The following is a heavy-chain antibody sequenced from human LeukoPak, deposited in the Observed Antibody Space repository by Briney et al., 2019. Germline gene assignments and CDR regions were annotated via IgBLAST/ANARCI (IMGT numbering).Heavy chain of an antibody. CDR2: ITSSSDYI. CDR1: GFSFSHYA. J-gene: IGHJ4*02. D-gene: IGHD3-10*01. CDR3: ARDGYLFGDTIFDS. V-gene: IGHV3-21*01. Sequence: GGSLRLSCAGSGFSFSHYAINWVRQAPGKGLEWVSSITSSSDYIYYADSVKGRFTISRDNAKNSLDLQMNSLRAEDTAVYYCARDGYLFGDTIFDSWGQGTLVTVSS.